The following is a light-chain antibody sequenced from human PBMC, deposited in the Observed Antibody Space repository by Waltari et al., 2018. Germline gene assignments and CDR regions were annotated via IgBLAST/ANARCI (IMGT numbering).Light chain of an antibody. CDR1: ISDIRGYNY. V-gene: IGLV2-14*01. J-gene: IGLJ3*02. CDR2: EVS. Sequence: QSALTQPASVSGSPGESITISCSGNISDIRGYNYLSWYQHHPGKAPQLILYEVSHRPSGVSNRFSGSKSGNTASLTISGLQAEDEADYYCSSYSNSWVFGGWTKLTVL. CDR3: SSYSNSWV.